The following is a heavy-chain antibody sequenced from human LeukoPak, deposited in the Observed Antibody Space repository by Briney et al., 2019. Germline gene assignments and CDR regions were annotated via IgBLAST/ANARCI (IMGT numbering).Heavy chain of an antibody. J-gene: IGHJ5*02. V-gene: IGHV1-8*03. D-gene: IGHD6-13*01. CDR3: ARGRQQLFWGGWFDP. Sequence: ASVKVSCKASGYTFTSYDINWVRQATGQGLEWMGWMNPNSGNTGYAQKFQGRVTITRNTSISTAYMELSSLRSEDTAVYYCARGRQQLFWGGWFDPWGQGTLVTVSS. CDR1: GYTFTSYD. CDR2: MNPNSGNT.